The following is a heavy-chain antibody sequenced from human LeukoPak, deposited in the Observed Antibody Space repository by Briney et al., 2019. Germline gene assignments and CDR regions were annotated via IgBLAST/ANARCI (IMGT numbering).Heavy chain of an antibody. CDR2: INPSGGST. Sequence: ASVNVSFTASGYTFTSYYMHWVRQAPGQGLEWIGIINPSGGSTSYAQKFQGRVTMTRDTSTSTVYMELSSLRSEDTAVYYYARDSYDSSGYTFDYWGQGTLVTVSS. D-gene: IGHD3-22*01. CDR3: ARDSYDSSGYTFDY. CDR1: GYTFTSYY. V-gene: IGHV1-46*01. J-gene: IGHJ4*02.